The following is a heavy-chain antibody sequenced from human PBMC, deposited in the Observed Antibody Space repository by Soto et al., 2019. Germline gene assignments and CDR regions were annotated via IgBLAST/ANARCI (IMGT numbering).Heavy chain of an antibody. CDR2: ISWNSGSI. CDR1: GFTFDDYA. J-gene: IGHJ4*02. V-gene: IGHV3-9*01. Sequence: EVQLVESGGGLVQPGRSLRLSCAATGFTFDDYAMHWVRHAPGKGLEWVSGISWNSGSIGYADSVKGRFTISRDNAKNSLYLQMNSLRAEDTALYYCAKDIWYSSGWSPLSSVGYFDYWGQGTLVTVSS. D-gene: IGHD6-19*01. CDR3: AKDIWYSSGWSPLSSVGYFDY.